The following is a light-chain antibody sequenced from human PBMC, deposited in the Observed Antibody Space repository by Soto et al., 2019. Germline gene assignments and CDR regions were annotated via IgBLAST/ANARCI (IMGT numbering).Light chain of an antibody. Sequence: EIVLTQSPGTLSLSPGERATLSCRASQSVSSSYFAWYQQKPGQAPRLLIYGASSRATGIPDRFSGSGSGTDFTLTISRLGPEDFAVYYCHQYGSSPLYTFGQGTKLEIK. CDR2: GAS. J-gene: IGKJ2*01. CDR1: QSVSSSY. CDR3: HQYGSSPLYT. V-gene: IGKV3-20*01.